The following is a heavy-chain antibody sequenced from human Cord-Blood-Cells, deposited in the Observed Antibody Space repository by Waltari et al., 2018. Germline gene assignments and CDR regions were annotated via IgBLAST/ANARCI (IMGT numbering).Heavy chain of an antibody. CDR3: ARRSRGNGLDY. V-gene: IGHV4-34*01. D-gene: IGHD1-1*01. J-gene: IGHJ4*02. CDR2: INHSGST. Sequence: QVQLQQWGAGLLKPSETLSLTCAVYGGSFSGYYWSWIRQPPGKGLEWIGEINHSGSTNYNPSLKSRATISVDASKNQFSLKLSSVTAADTAVYYCARRSRGNGLDYWGQGTLVTVSS. CDR1: GGSFSGYY.